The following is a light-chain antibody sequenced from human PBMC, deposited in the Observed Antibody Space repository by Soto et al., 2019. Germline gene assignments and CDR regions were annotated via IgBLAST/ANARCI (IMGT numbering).Light chain of an antibody. Sequence: QSALTQPASVSGSPGQSITMSCTGASSDIDGYDYVSWYQHHPGEAPKLLIYDVTNRPSGVSNRFPASKSGNTASLTISGLQAEDEADYYCSSYTSRNTVVFGGGTKLTVL. V-gene: IGLV2-14*01. CDR3: SSYTSRNTVV. CDR1: SSDIDGYDY. CDR2: DVT. J-gene: IGLJ2*01.